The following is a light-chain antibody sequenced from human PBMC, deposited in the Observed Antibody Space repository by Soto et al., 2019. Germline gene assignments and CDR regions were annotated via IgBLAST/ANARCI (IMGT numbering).Light chain of an antibody. Sequence: QSALTQPASVSGSPGQSITISCTGTSSDVGGYNYVSWYQQHPGKAPKLMIYDVSNRPSGVSNRFSGSKSGNTASLTISGXXXXXXXXYYCSSYTSSSALDVVFGGGTQLTVL. CDR3: SSYTSSSALDVV. J-gene: IGLJ2*01. CDR2: DVS. V-gene: IGLV2-14*01. CDR1: SSDVGGYNY.